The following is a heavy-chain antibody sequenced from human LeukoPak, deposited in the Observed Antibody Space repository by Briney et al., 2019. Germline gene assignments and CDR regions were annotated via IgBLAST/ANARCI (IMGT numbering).Heavy chain of an antibody. CDR2: ICGHGISI. J-gene: IGHJ2*01. Sequence: PGGSLRLSCEASGFTFSNYAMSWVRQAPGKGLEWVSGICGHGISIYYADSVKGRFTISRDNSKYTLDLQMNSLRAEDTAVYYCARRSVSRCFDLWGRGTLITVSS. CDR3: ARRSVSRCFDL. D-gene: IGHD4-17*01. CDR1: GFTFSNYA. V-gene: IGHV3-23*01.